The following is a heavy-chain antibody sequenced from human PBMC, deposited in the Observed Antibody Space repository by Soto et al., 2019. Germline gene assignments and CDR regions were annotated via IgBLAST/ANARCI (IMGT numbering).Heavy chain of an antibody. Sequence: PSETLSLTCTVSGGSISSSSYYWGWIRQPPGKGLEWIGSIYYSGSTYCNPSLKSRVTISVDTSKNQFSLKLSSVTAADTAVYYCARAALDFWSGYYVDYWGQGTLVTVSS. D-gene: IGHD3-3*01. CDR1: GGSISSSSYY. CDR2: IYYSGST. V-gene: IGHV4-39*01. J-gene: IGHJ4*02. CDR3: ARAALDFWSGYYVDY.